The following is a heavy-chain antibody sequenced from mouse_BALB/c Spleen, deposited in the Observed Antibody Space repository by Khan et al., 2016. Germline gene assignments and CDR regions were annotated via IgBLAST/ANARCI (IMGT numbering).Heavy chain of an antibody. J-gene: IGHJ3*01. CDR1: GYTFTNYG. CDR2: INTNTGEP. V-gene: IGHV9-3*02. D-gene: IGHD1-1*01. CDR3: AEYYCGSNWFAY. Sequence: QIQLVQSGPELKKPGETVKISCKASGYTFTNYGMNWVKQAPGKGLKWMGWINTNTGEPTYAEEFKGRVAFSLGTSARTAYLQINNLKNEDTATFFCAEYYCGSNWFAYWGQGTLVTVSA.